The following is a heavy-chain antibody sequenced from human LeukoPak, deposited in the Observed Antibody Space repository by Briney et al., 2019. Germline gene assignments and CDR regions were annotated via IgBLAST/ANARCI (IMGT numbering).Heavy chain of an antibody. CDR2: IYPRNFDI. D-gene: IGHD6-13*01. V-gene: IGHV5-51*01. J-gene: IGHJ4*02. Sequence: GGSREISWEASGYPFTNSWIGWVRQRPGEGLEYMGIIYPRNFDIRYSPSCQGQVTISADKSSNTAYLQWSSLRASDTAMYYCVRHEEYSSSWYANDYWGQGTLVTVSS. CDR3: VRHEEYSSSWYANDY. CDR1: GYPFTNSW.